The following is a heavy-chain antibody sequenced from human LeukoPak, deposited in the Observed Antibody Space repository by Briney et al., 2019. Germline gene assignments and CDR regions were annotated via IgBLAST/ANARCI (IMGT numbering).Heavy chain of an antibody. CDR2: ISYDGSNK. J-gene: IGHJ4*02. CDR1: GFTFSSYA. D-gene: IGHD5-24*01. V-gene: IGHV3-30*04. CDR3: AKASRDGYNYEDY. Sequence: PGGSLRLSCAASGFTFSSYAMHWVRQAPGKGLEWVAVISYDGSNKYYADSVKGRFTISRDNSKNTLYLQMNSLRAEDTAVYYCAKASRDGYNYEDYWGQGTLVTVSS.